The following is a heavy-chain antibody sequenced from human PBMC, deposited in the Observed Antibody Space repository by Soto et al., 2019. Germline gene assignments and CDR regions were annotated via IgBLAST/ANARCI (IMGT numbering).Heavy chain of an antibody. CDR1: GGSISSGGYY. V-gene: IGHV4-31*03. D-gene: IGHD3-10*01. CDR3: ASDFASPDYYGSGKLYYYMDV. Sequence: SETLSLTCTVSGGSISSGGYYWSWIRQHPGKGLEWIGYIYYSGSTYYNPSLKSRVTISVDTSKNQFSLKLSSVTAADTAVYYSASDFASPDYYGSGKLYYYMDVWGKGTTVTV. J-gene: IGHJ6*03. CDR2: IYYSGST.